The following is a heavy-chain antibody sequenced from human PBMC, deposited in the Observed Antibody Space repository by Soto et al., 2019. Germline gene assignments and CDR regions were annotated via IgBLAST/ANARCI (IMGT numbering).Heavy chain of an antibody. CDR2: IRWNSGSI. CDR1: DSPFDIKP. Sequence: EVQLVESGEAWFNLGGPLSPPGEPFDSPFDIKPMNWVRQAPGKGLEWVSGIRWNSGSIGYADSVKGRFTISRDNAKNSLYLQMNSLRAEDTALYYCAFRTFHIWGQGTMVTVSS. CDR3: AFRTFHI. V-gene: IGHV3-9*01. J-gene: IGHJ3*02.